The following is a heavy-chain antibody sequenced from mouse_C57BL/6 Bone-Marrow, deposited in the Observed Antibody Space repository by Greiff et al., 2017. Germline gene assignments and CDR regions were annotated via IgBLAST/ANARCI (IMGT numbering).Heavy chain of an antibody. Sequence: LQESGAELASPGASVKMSCKASGYTFTSYGISWVKQRTGQGLEWIGYIYPRSGNTYYNEKFKGKATLTADKSSSTAYMELRSLTSEDSAVDFCARVSYPGVAYRGQGTLVTVSA. D-gene: IGHD1-1*01. CDR2: IYPRSGNT. CDR3: ARVSYPGVAY. CDR1: GYTFTSYG. J-gene: IGHJ3*01. V-gene: IGHV1-81*01.